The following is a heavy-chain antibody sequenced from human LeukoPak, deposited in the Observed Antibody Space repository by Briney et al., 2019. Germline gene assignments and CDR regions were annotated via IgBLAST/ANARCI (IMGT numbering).Heavy chain of an antibody. CDR1: GGSISSYY. CDR2: IYTSGST. J-gene: IGHJ4*02. D-gene: IGHD3-9*01. CDR3: ARENYDILTGYYTFDY. Sequence: SETLSLTCTVSGGSISSYYWSWIRQPAGKGLEWIGRIYTSGSTNYNPSLKSRVTMSVDTSKNQFSLKLSSVTAADTGVYYSARENYDILTGYYTFDYWGQGTLVTVSS. V-gene: IGHV4-4*07.